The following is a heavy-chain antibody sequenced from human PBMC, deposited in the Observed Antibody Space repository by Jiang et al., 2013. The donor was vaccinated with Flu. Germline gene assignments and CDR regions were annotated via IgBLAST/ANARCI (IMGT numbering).Heavy chain of an antibody. CDR3: ARLSNWNYRNGMDV. CDR1: GFTFTSYY. Sequence: GAEVKKPGASVKISCKASGFTFTSYYIHWVRQAPGQGLEWMGIINPSGDSTTYAQKLQGRVTMTRDTSTSTAHMDLSSLRSEDTAVYYCARLSNWNYRNGMDV. V-gene: IGHV1-46*04. J-gene: IGHJ6*01. CDR2: INPSGDST. D-gene: IGHD1-7*01.